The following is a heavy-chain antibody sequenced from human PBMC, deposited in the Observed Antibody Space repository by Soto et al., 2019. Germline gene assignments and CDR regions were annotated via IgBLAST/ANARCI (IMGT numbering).Heavy chain of an antibody. CDR2: INPNSGGT. CDR3: ARSSKVDTAMVIDYFDY. V-gene: IGHV1-2*04. D-gene: IGHD5-18*01. CDR1: GYTFTSYY. J-gene: IGHJ4*02. Sequence: ASVKVSCKASGYTFTSYYMHWVRQAPGQGLEWMGWINPNSGGTNYAQKFQGWVTMTRDTSISTAYMELSRLRSDDTAVYYCARSSKVDTAMVIDYFDYWGQGTLVTVSS.